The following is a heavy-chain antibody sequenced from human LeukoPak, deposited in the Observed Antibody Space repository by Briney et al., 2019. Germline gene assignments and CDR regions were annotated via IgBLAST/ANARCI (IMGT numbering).Heavy chain of an antibody. J-gene: IGHJ4*02. D-gene: IGHD3-10*01. Sequence: PSETLSLTCTVSGGSISSYYWSWIRQPPGKGQEWIGYIYYSGSTNYNPSLKSRVTISVDTSKNQFSLKLSSVTAADTAVYYCASQHMVRGVNNWGQGTLVTASS. CDR1: GGSISSYY. CDR2: IYYSGST. CDR3: ASQHMVRGVNN. V-gene: IGHV4-59*01.